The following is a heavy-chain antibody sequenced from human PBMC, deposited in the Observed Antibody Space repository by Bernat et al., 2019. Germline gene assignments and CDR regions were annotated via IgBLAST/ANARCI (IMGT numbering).Heavy chain of an antibody. J-gene: IGHJ6*03. V-gene: IGHV4-34*01. CDR3: ARGFGYCSGGSCYGRFYYYYYMDV. D-gene: IGHD2-15*01. CDR2: INHSGST. Sequence: QVQLQQWGAGLLKPSETLSLTCAVYGGSFSGYYWSWIRQPPGKGLEWIGEINHSGSTNYNPSLKSRGTISVDTSKNQFSLKLSSVTAADTAVYYCARGFGYCSGGSCYGRFYYYYYMDVWGKGTTVTVSS. CDR1: GGSFSGYY.